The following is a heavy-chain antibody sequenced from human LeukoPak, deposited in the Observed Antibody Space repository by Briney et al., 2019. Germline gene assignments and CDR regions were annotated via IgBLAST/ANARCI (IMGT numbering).Heavy chain of an antibody. Sequence: SVKVSCKASGGTFSSYAISWVRQAPGQGLEWMGGIIPIFGTANYAQKFQGRVTITADESTSTAYMELSSLRSEDTAVYYCARGPVPAATTKGDLGLAWGQGTLVTVSS. J-gene: IGHJ4*02. CDR2: IIPIFGTA. CDR3: ARGPVPAATTKGDLGLA. V-gene: IGHV1-69*13. D-gene: IGHD2-2*01. CDR1: GGTFSSYA.